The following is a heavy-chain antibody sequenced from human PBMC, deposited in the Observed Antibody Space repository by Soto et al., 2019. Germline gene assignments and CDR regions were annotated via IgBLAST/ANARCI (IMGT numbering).Heavy chain of an antibody. CDR2: IYYSGST. D-gene: IGHD1-26*01. Sequence: SETLSLTCTVSGASIRSYYWSWIRQPPGKGLEWIGFIYYSGSTNYNPSLKSRVTISVDTSKNQFSLRVSPVTAADTAVYYCARDQNGSPHFDYWGQGTLVTVSS. J-gene: IGHJ4*02. CDR1: GASIRSYY. V-gene: IGHV4-59*01. CDR3: ARDQNGSPHFDY.